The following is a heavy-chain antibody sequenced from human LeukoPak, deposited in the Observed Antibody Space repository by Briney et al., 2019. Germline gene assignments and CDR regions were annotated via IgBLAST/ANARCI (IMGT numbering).Heavy chain of an antibody. D-gene: IGHD1-1*01. Sequence: GGSLRLSCLASGFTFSNYAMNWVRQAPGKGLEWVSSISSSSSYIYYADSVKGRFTISRDNAKNSLYLQMNSLRAEDTAVYYCARDPTKGVQLDRRGYYFDYWGQGTLVTVSS. J-gene: IGHJ4*02. CDR3: ARDPTKGVQLDRRGYYFDY. CDR1: GFTFSNYA. CDR2: ISSSSSYI. V-gene: IGHV3-21*01.